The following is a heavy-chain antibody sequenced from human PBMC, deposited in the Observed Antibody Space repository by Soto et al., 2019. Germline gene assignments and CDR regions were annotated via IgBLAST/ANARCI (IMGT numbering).Heavy chain of an antibody. CDR3: AGIAAAGTRFDS. CDR1: GGYISSINW. CDR2: IYHSGST. J-gene: IGHJ4*02. D-gene: IGHD6-13*01. V-gene: IGHV4-4*02. Sequence: SETLSLTCAVSGGYISSINWWSWVRQPPGKGLEWIGEIYHSGSTNYNPSLKSRVTISVDKSKNQFSLKLSSVTAADTAVYYCAGIAAAGTRFDSWGQGTLVTVSS.